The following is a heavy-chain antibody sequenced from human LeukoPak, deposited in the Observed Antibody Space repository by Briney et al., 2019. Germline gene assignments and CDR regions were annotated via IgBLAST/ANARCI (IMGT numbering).Heavy chain of an antibody. Sequence: SETLSLTCTVSGGSISSYYWSWIRQPPGKGLEWIGYIYYSGSTNYSPSLKSRVTISVDTSKNQFSLKLSSVTAADTAVYYCARDKRTEWELPGYDAFDIWGQGTMVTVSS. CDR2: IYYSGST. J-gene: IGHJ3*02. CDR3: ARDKRTEWELPGYDAFDI. D-gene: IGHD1-26*01. V-gene: IGHV4-59*01. CDR1: GGSISSYY.